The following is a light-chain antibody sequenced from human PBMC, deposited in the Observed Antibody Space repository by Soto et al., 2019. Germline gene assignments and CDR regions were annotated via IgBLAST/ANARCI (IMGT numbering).Light chain of an antibody. Sequence: QYALTQPASVSASPGQSITISCIGTYSDVGGYKHVSWYQQHPGKAPKLIIFEASNRPSGISNRFSGSKSGNTASLTISGLQADDEADYYCSSYTSSSTLDIFGTGTKVTVL. CDR1: YSDVGGYKH. CDR2: EAS. V-gene: IGLV2-14*01. CDR3: SSYTSSSTLDI. J-gene: IGLJ1*01.